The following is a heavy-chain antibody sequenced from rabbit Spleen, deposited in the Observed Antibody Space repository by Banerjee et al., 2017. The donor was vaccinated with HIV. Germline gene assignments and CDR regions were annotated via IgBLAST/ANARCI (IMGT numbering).Heavy chain of an antibody. J-gene: IGHJ4*01. D-gene: IGHD4-1*01. CDR3: AREGGIVVAGAFNL. V-gene: IGHV1S40*01. CDR1: GFSFSSNYY. CDR2: IYTGSAGYT. Sequence: QSLEESGGDLVKPGASLTLTCTASGFSFSSNYYMCWVRQAPGKGLEWIACIYTGSAGYTYYASWAKGRFTISKTSSTTVTLQMTSLTVADTATYFCAREGGIVVAGAFNLWGPGTLVTVS.